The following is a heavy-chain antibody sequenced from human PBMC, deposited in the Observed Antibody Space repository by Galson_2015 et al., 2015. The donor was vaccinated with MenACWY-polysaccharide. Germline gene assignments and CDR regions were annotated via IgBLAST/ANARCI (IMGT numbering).Heavy chain of an antibody. V-gene: IGHV3-7*01. Sequence: SLRLSCAASGFTFSNYWMTWVRQAPGKGQEWVANIKKDGSEKHYVDSVKGRFTISRDNALYLQMNSLRAEDTAVYFCARGHYGMDVWDQGTTVTVSS. CDR2: IKKDGSEK. J-gene: IGHJ6*02. CDR1: GFTFSNYW. CDR3: ARGHYGMDV.